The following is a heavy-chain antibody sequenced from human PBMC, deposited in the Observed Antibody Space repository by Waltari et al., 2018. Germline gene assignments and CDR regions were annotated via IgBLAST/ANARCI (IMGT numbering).Heavy chain of an antibody. J-gene: IGHJ6*02. CDR3: ARWSRGYCSGGSCYWDYGMDV. D-gene: IGHD2-15*01. CDR2: INHSGRT. V-gene: IGHV4-34*01. Sequence: QVQLQQWGAGLLKPSETLSLTCAVYGGSFSGYYWSWIRQPPGKGLEWIGEINHSGRTNDNPSLKSRVTISVDTSKNQFSLKLSSVTAADTAVYYCARWSRGYCSGGSCYWDYGMDVWGQGTTVTVSS. CDR1: GGSFSGYY.